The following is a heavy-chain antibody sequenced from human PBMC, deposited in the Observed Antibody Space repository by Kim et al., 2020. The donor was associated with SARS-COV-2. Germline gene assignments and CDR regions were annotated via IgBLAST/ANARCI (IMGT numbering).Heavy chain of an antibody. D-gene: IGHD2-8*02. CDR1: GFSFSSYS. CDR2: ISGSSSAI. J-gene: IGHJ4*02. CDR3: ARANDIKLVLYAPFFDF. V-gene: IGHV3-48*02. Sequence: GGSLRLSCVASGFSFSSYSMSWVRQAPGKGLEWVAYISGSSSAIYYADSVKGRFTISRDNAKNSLYLQMNSLRDEDTAVYYCARANDIKLVLYAPFFDFWGQGTLVPVSS.